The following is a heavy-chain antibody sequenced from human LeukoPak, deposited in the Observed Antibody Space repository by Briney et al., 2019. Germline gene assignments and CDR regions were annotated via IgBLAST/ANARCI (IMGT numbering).Heavy chain of an antibody. CDR2: IYYSGST. J-gene: IGHJ6*03. CDR1: GGSISSYY. V-gene: IGHV4-59*01. D-gene: IGHD3-3*01. Sequence: SETLSLTCTVSGGSISSYYWSWIRQPPGKGLEWIGYIYYSGSTNYNPSLKSRVTISVDTSKNQFSLKLSSVTAADTAVYYCARDAGRGYDFWSGYYDSSISYYMDVWGKGTTVTVSS. CDR3: ARDAGRGYDFWSGYYDSSISYYMDV.